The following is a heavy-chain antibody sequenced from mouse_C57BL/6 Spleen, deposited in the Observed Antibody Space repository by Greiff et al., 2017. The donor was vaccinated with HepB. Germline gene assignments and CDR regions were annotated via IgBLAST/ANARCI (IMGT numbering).Heavy chain of an antibody. CDR1: GYTFTSYW. CDR2: IYPSDSET. Sequence: QVQLQQPGAELVRPGSSVKLSCKASGYTFTSYWMDWVKQRPGQGLEWIGNIYPSDSETHYNQKFKDKATLTGDKSSSTAYMQLSSLTSEDSAVYYCARGGYGNYDFDYWGQGTTLTVSS. CDR3: ARGGYGNYDFDY. V-gene: IGHV1-61*01. D-gene: IGHD2-10*02. J-gene: IGHJ2*01.